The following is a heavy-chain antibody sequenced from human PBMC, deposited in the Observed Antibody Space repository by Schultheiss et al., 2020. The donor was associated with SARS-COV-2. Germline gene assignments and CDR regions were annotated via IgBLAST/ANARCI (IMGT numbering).Heavy chain of an antibody. Sequence: ASVKVSCKASGYTFTGYYIHWVRQAPGQGLEWMGGIIPIFGTANYAQKLQGRVTMTTDTSISTAYMELSSLRSEDTAVYYCARGDDQLLLDYYYYYGMDVWGQGTTVTVSS. CDR1: GYTFTGYY. D-gene: IGHD2-2*01. V-gene: IGHV1-2*02. J-gene: IGHJ6*02. CDR3: ARGDDQLLLDYYYYYGMDV. CDR2: IIPIFGTA.